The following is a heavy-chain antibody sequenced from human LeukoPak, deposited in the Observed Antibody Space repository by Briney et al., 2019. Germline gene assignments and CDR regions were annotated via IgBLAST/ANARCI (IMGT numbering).Heavy chain of an antibody. CDR3: AAAAGTWGKWFDP. D-gene: IGHD6-13*01. CDR1: GGSISSYY. V-gene: IGHV4-59*01. J-gene: IGHJ5*02. CDR2: IYYSGST. Sequence: KPSETLSLTCTVSGGSISSYYWIWIRQPPGKGLEWIGYIYYSGSTNYNPSLKSRVTISVDTSKNQFSLKLSSVTAADTAVYYCAAAAGTWGKWFDPWGQGTLVTVSS.